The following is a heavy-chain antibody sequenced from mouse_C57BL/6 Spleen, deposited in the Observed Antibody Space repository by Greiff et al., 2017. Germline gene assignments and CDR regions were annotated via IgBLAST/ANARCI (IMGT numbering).Heavy chain of an antibody. CDR1: GYTFTSYG. D-gene: IGHD2-5*01. J-gene: IGHJ2*01. CDR2: IYPRSGNT. CDR3: ARSDESNPPFDY. Sequence: VQLQQSGAELARPGASVKLSCKASGYTFTSYGISWVKQRTGQGLEWIGEIYPRSGNTYYNEKFKSKATLTADKSSTTAYRELRRLTSEDSAVYFCARSDESNPPFDYWGQGTTLTVSS. V-gene: IGHV1-81*01.